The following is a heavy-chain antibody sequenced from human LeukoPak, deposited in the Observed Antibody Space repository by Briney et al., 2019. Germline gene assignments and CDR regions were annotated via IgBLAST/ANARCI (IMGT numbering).Heavy chain of an antibody. CDR3: ARLIAARRTSRYYYMDV. V-gene: IGHV4-39*01. Sequence: GSLRLSCAASGFTFSSYSMNWVRQAPGKGLEWIGSIYYSGSTYYNPSLKSRVTISVDTSKNQFSLKLSSVTAADTAVYYCARLIAARRTSRYYYMDVWGKGTTVTVSS. J-gene: IGHJ6*03. D-gene: IGHD6-6*01. CDR1: GFTFSSYSMN. CDR2: IYYSGST.